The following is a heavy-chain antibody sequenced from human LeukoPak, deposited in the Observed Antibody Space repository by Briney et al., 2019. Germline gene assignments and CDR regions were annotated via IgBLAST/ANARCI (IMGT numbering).Heavy chain of an antibody. CDR1: GASISSGSYY. J-gene: IGHJ3*02. Sequence: PSETLSLTCTVSGASISSGSYYWNWIRQPAGKGLEWIGRIFASGSTNYNPSLKSRVTISVDTSKNQFSLKLSSVTAADTAVYYCARQIRLEVAAFDIWGQGTMVTVSS. CDR3: ARQIRLEVAAFDI. CDR2: IFASGST. D-gene: IGHD3-3*01. V-gene: IGHV4-61*02.